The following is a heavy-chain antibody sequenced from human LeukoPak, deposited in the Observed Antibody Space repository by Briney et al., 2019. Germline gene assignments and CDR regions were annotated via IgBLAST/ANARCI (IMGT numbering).Heavy chain of an antibody. Sequence: SETLSLTCTVSGDSFSNYYWSWIRQPAGKGLEWIGRIYFTGSTNYNPSLKSRVTMSVDTSMNQFSLKLRSVTAADTAVYYCARHVWLQPFDYWGQGTLVTVSS. J-gene: IGHJ4*02. V-gene: IGHV4-4*07. CDR2: IYFTGST. CDR3: ARHVWLQPFDY. D-gene: IGHD3-9*01. CDR1: GDSFSNYY.